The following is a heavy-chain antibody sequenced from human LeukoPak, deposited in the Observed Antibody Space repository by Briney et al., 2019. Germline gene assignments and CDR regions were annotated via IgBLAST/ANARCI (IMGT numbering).Heavy chain of an antibody. CDR2: IYYSGST. Sequence: PSETLSLTCTVSGGSISSYYWSWIRQPPGKGLEWIGYIYYSGSTNYNPSLKSRVTISVDTSKNQFSLKLSSVTAADTAVYYCARAASQRLVRYFDYWGQGTLVTVSS. D-gene: IGHD6-13*01. J-gene: IGHJ4*02. CDR3: ARAASQRLVRYFDY. CDR1: GGSISSYY. V-gene: IGHV4-59*01.